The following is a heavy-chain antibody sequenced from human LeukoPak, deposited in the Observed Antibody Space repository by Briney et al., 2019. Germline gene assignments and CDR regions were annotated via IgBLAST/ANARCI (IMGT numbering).Heavy chain of an antibody. V-gene: IGHV1-2*02. Sequence: GACVTVSCKASGYTFTGYYMHWVRQAPAQGLEWMGWINPNSGDTNHTQKFEGRVTMTTDTSISTDYMEVGGHISDDTAVYFCARGFIGTGGDYWGQGTLVTVP. CDR3: ARGFIGTGGDY. CDR1: GYTFTGYY. CDR2: INPNSGDT. J-gene: IGHJ4*02. D-gene: IGHD1-1*01.